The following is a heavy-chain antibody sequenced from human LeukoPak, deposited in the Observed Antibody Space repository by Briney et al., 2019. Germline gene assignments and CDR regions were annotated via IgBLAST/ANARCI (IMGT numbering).Heavy chain of an antibody. J-gene: IGHJ4*02. V-gene: IGHV1-18*01. CDR2: ISAYNGNT. CDR1: VYTFTSYG. D-gene: IGHD3-16*01. CDR3: ARGVGRSYDLDY. Sequence: ASVKVSCKASVYTFTSYGISWVRQAPGQGLEWMGWISAYNGNTDYAQSLQGRVTMTIDTSTSTVYMELRSLRSDDTAVYYCARGVGRSYDLDYWGQGTLVTVSS.